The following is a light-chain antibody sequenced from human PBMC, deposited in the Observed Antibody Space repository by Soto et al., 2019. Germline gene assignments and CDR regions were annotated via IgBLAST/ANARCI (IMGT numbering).Light chain of an antibody. V-gene: IGKV3-20*01. CDR3: QQYGSSPMT. Sequence: EIVLTQSPGTLSLSPGERATLSCRASQSVSSSYLAGYQQKPGQAPRLLIYGASSRATGIPDRFSGSGSGTEFTLTISRLEPEDFAVYYYQQYGSSPMTFGQGTKVEIK. J-gene: IGKJ1*01. CDR2: GAS. CDR1: QSVSSSY.